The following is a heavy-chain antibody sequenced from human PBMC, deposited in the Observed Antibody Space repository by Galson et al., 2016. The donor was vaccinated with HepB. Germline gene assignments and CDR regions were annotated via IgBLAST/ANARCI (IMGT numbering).Heavy chain of an antibody. CDR3: AREMGYGAFDI. Sequence: SVKVSCKVSGYTLTDLSMHWVRQTPRKGLEWMGGFDPEEAETIYAQKFQGRVSMTEDTSTDTAYMELSGLRSEDTAVYYCAREMGYGAFDIWGQGTMITVSS. CDR2: FDPEEAET. D-gene: IGHD2-15*01. CDR1: GYTLTDLS. V-gene: IGHV1-24*01. J-gene: IGHJ3*02.